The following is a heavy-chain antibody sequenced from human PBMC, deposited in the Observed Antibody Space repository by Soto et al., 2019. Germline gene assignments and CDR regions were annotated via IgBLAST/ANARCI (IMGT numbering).Heavy chain of an antibody. Sequence: EVQLLDSGGGLVQPGGSLRLSCAASGLTFSNYVMNWVRQAPGKGLDLVSAISASGGSTYYADSVKGRFTISRDNSQNTLYLQMSSLRAEDTALYYCAKGPPGSGDDLDYWGQRTLVTASA. CDR1: GLTFSNYV. CDR3: AKGPPGSGDDLDY. D-gene: IGHD5-12*01. CDR2: ISASGGST. V-gene: IGHV3-23*01. J-gene: IGHJ4*02.